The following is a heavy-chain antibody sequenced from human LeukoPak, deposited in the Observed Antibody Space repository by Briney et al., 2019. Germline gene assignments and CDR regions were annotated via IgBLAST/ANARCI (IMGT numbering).Heavy chain of an antibody. Sequence: SETLSLTCTVSGGSISSYYWSWIRQPPGKGLEWIGYIYYSGSTNYNPSLKSRVTISVDTSKSQFSLKLSSVTAADTAVYYCARLDYDILTGYYSLHTFDIWGQGTMVTVSS. V-gene: IGHV4-59*01. CDR1: GGSISSYY. J-gene: IGHJ3*02. CDR3: ARLDYDILTGYYSLHTFDI. CDR2: IYYSGST. D-gene: IGHD3-9*01.